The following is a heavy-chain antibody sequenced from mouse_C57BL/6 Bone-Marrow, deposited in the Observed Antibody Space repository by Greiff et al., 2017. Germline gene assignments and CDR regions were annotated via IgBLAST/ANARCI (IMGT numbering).Heavy chain of an antibody. Sequence: QVHVKQSGAELAKPGASVKLSCKASGYTFTSYWMHWVKQRPGQGLEWIGYINPSSGYTKYNQKFKDKATLTADKSSSTAYMQLSSLTYEDSAVYYCARGLPFYGNYAMDYWGQGTSVTVSS. J-gene: IGHJ4*01. CDR3: ARGLPFYGNYAMDY. CDR2: INPSSGYT. CDR1: GYTFTSYW. D-gene: IGHD2-10*01. V-gene: IGHV1-7*01.